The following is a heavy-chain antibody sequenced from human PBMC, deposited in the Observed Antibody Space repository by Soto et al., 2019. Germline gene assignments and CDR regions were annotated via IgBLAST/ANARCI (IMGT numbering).Heavy chain of an antibody. D-gene: IGHD1-7*01. Sequence: GGSLRLSCAASGFTVSSNYMSWVRQAPGKGLEWVSVIYSGGSTYYADSVKGRFTISRDNSKNTLYLQMNSLRAEDTAVYYCARDRGWNYGGSNYYYGMDVWGQGTTVTVSS. CDR3: ARDRGWNYGGSNYYYGMDV. V-gene: IGHV3-53*01. CDR2: IYSGGST. CDR1: GFTVSSNY. J-gene: IGHJ6*02.